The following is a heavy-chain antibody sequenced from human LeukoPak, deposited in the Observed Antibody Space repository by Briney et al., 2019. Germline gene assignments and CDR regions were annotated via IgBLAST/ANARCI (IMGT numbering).Heavy chain of an antibody. Sequence: PGGSLRLSCAASGFIFSGAWMSWVRQAPGKGLEWVAVISYDGRNEKYADSVKDRFTISRDNSKNTVYLQMSGARAEDTAVYYCAPAGGAAIFDYWGRGTLVTVSS. CDR1: GFIFSGAW. D-gene: IGHD6-25*01. CDR3: APAGGAAIFDY. J-gene: IGHJ4*02. V-gene: IGHV3-30*03. CDR2: ISYDGRNE.